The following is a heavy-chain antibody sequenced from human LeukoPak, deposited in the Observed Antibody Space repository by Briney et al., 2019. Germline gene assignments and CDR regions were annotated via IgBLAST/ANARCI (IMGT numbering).Heavy chain of an antibody. Sequence: PGGSLRLSCAASGFTVSSNYMSWVRQAPGKGLEWVSVIYSGGSTYYADSVKGRFTISRDNSKNTLYLQMNSLRAEDTAVYYCARAEWDSSGWYGGFALDYWGEATLVTVSS. J-gene: IGHJ4*02. CDR1: GFTVSSNY. V-gene: IGHV3-66*02. D-gene: IGHD6-19*01. CDR2: IYSGGST. CDR3: ARAEWDSSGWYGGFALDY.